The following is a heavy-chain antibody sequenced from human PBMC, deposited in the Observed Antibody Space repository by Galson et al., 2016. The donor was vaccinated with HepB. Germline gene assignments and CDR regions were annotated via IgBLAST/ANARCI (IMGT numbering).Heavy chain of an antibody. CDR3: GKDLGDVTAAVAY. CDR2: IRWNSESI. D-gene: IGHD6-13*01. J-gene: IGHJ4*02. CDR1: GFTYDDYA. Sequence: SLRLSCAASGFTYDDYAMHWVRQVPGKGLEWVSGIRWNSESIGYADSVKGRFTISRDNAKNSLYLQMNSLRPEDTAVYYCGKDLGDVTAAVAYWGQGTLVTVSS. V-gene: IGHV3-9*01.